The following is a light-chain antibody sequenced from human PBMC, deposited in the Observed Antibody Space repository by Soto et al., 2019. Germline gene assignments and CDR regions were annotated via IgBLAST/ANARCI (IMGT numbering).Light chain of an antibody. CDR1: PSISSW. J-gene: IGKJ1*01. CDR3: QRYNSYWT. V-gene: IGKV1-5*01. CDR2: DDS. Sequence: DIQMTQSPSTLSASVGDRVTITCRASPSISSWLAWYQQKPGKAPKLLIYDDSSLESGAPSRFSGCGSGTAVTLNISSLQQDYCANSYGQRYNSYWTFGQGNKVEIK.